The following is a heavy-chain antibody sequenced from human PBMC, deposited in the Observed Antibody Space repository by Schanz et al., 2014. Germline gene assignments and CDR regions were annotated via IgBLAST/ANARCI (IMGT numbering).Heavy chain of an antibody. CDR3: ETDTNSVHEIDY. CDR2: IKGDSSEK. CDR1: GFTFSDHW. D-gene: IGHD2-8*01. J-gene: IGHJ4*02. V-gene: IGHV3-7*03. Sequence: VQLVESGGALVQPGGSLRLSCSASGFTFSDHWMSWVRQPPGKGLEWVANIKGDSSEKNYVHSVKGRFTLSRDKAKKTNDLQTNSPAVEYTAIHCCETDTNSVHEIDYWGQGTLVTVSS.